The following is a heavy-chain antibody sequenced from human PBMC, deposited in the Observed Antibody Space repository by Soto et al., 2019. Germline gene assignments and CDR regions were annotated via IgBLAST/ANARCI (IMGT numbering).Heavy chain of an antibody. Sequence: SETPSLTRPFSGCSLSRYYWRLVPQPPGKGLEWIGYIYYSGSTNYNPSLKSRVTISVDTSKNQFSLKLSSVTAADTAVYYCARDRGGDSRPWFDPWGQGTLVTVSS. CDR2: IYYSGST. CDR3: ARDRGGDSRPWFDP. CDR1: GCSLSRYY. D-gene: IGHD3-16*01. V-gene: IGHV4-59*01. J-gene: IGHJ5*02.